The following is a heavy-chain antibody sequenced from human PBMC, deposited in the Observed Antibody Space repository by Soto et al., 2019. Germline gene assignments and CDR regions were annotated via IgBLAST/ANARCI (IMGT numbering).Heavy chain of an antibody. CDR2: IWYDGSNK. CDR3: ARDNSKGYVFDY. V-gene: IGHV3-33*01. Sequence: GGSLRLSCAASGFTFSSYGMHWVRQAPGKGLEWVAVIWYDGSNKYYADSVKGRFTISRDNSKNTLYLQMNSLRAEDTAVYYCARDNSKGYVFDYWGQGTLVTVSS. CDR1: GFTFSSYG. J-gene: IGHJ4*02. D-gene: IGHD3-16*01.